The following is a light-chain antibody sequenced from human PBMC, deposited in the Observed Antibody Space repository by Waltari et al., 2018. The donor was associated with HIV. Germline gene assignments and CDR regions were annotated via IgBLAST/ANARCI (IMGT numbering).Light chain of an antibody. V-gene: IGKV4-1*01. CDR2: WAS. Sequence: DTVMPKYHDSLAVLLGERATIICQSSQRVFYSSNNNSYLAWYQQKPGQLPKLLIVWASTRESGVPDRFTVSGSGTDLTLTIISLQAEDVALYYCQQYYSTITFGQGTRLEIK. CDR1: QRVFYSSNNNSY. J-gene: IGKJ5*01. CDR3: QQYYSTIT.